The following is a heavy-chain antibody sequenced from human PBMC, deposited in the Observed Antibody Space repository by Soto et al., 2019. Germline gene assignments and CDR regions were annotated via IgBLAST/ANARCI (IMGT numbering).Heavy chain of an antibody. Sequence: QVQLVQSGAEVKKPGSSVKVSCKASGGTFSSYAISWVRQAPGQGLEWMGGIIPIFGTANYAQKFQGRVTITADESTSTAYLELSSLRSEDTAVYYCARGGIVVVPAANHAQSDYYYYGMDVWGQGTTVTVSS. CDR2: IIPIFGTA. CDR1: GGTFSSYA. V-gene: IGHV1-69*01. CDR3: ARGGIVVVPAANHAQSDYYYYGMDV. D-gene: IGHD2-2*01. J-gene: IGHJ6*02.